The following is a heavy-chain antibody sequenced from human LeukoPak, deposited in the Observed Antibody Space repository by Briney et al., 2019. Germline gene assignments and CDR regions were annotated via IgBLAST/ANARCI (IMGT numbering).Heavy chain of an antibody. Sequence: SETLSLTCIVSGGSIRSYYWSWIRQPPGKGLEWVGYFYYSGSTNYSPSLKSRLTIFLDKSKNQCTLKLSSVTAADTAVYSCASEGYYDSSGYYSVSYWGQGTLVTVSS. V-gene: IGHV4-59*12. J-gene: IGHJ4*02. D-gene: IGHD3-22*01. CDR3: ASEGYYDSSGYYSVSY. CDR2: FYYSGST. CDR1: GGSIRSYY.